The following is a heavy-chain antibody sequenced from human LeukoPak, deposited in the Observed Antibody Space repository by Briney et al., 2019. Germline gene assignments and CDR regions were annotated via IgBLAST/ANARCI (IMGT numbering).Heavy chain of an antibody. Sequence: GGSLRLSCSVSGFIFSNYAMYWVRQAPGKGLEWVSYISSSGSTIYYADSVKGRFTISRDNAKNSLYLQMNSLRAEDTAIYYCARDVPYYYDSSGYYSPFDCWGQGTLVTVSS. J-gene: IGHJ4*02. V-gene: IGHV3-48*03. CDR1: GFIFSNYA. CDR3: ARDVPYYYDSSGYYSPFDC. D-gene: IGHD3-22*01. CDR2: ISSSGSTI.